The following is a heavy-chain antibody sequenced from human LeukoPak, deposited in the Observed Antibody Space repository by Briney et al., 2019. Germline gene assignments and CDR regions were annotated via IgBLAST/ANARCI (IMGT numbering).Heavy chain of an antibody. CDR2: INHCGST. Sequence: SETLSLTCVVYGGSFSGYYWSRIRQPPGKGLEWIGEINHCGSTNYNPSLKSRVTISVDTSKNQFSLKLSSVTAADTAVYYCARKGLPAARGRNYYYMDVWGKGTTVTVSS. CDR1: GGSFSGYY. D-gene: IGHD2-2*01. CDR3: ARKGLPAARGRNYYYMDV. J-gene: IGHJ6*03. V-gene: IGHV4-34*01.